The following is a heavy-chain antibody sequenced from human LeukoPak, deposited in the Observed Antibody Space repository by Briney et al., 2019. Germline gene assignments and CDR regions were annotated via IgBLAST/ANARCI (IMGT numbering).Heavy chain of an antibody. J-gene: IGHJ5*02. Sequence: GASVKVSCKASGYTFTKYAMNWVRQAPGQGLEWMGWINPNSGGTNSAQKFQGRVTMTRDTSISTAYMELSRLRSDDTAVYYCARGSVPTKYSGYDYFGSGWFDPWGQGTLVTVSS. CDR1: GYTFTKYA. CDR3: ARGSVPTKYSGYDYFGSGWFDP. V-gene: IGHV1-2*02. D-gene: IGHD5-12*01. CDR2: INPNSGGT.